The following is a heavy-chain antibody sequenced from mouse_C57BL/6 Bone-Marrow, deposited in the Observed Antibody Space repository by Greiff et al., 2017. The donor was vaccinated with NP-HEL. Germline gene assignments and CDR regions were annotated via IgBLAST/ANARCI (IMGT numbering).Heavy chain of an antibody. V-gene: IGHV1-69*01. CDR3: ARYPFAY. Sequence: QVQLQQPGAELVMPGASVKLSCKASGYTFTSYWMHWVKQRPGQGLEWIGEIDPSDSYTNYNQQFKGKSTLTVDKSASTAYMQLSSLTSEDSAVYYCARYPFAYWGQGTLVTVSA. CDR2: IDPSDSYT. CDR1: GYTFTSYW. J-gene: IGHJ3*01.